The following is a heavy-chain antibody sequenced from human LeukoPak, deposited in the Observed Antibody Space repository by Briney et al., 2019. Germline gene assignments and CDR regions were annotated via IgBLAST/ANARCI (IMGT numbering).Heavy chain of an antibody. D-gene: IGHD3-22*01. V-gene: IGHV4-39*01. J-gene: IGHJ4*02. CDR1: GGSFSSYY. CDR2: IYYGENT. CDR3: ARRDDSSGYHKIFDY. Sequence: SETLSLTCAVYGGSFSSYYWGWIRQPPGKGLEWIGNIYYGENTYYNPSLKSRVTISIDTSNNQLYLKLSSLTAADTAVYYCARRDDSSGYHKIFDYWGQGTLVTVSS.